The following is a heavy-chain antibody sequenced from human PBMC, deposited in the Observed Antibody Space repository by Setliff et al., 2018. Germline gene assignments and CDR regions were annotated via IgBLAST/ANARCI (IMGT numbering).Heavy chain of an antibody. D-gene: IGHD2-15*01. Sequence: PSETLSLNCTVSGGSISSSNYYWGWIRQPPGKGLEWIGNIYYGGSAYYNPSLKSRVTISVDTSKNQFSLKLSSVTAADTAMYYCARILGYCSGGSCYVPYWGQGTLVT. CDR1: GGSISSSNYY. J-gene: IGHJ4*02. CDR2: IYYGGSA. V-gene: IGHV4-39*07. CDR3: ARILGYCSGGSCYVPY.